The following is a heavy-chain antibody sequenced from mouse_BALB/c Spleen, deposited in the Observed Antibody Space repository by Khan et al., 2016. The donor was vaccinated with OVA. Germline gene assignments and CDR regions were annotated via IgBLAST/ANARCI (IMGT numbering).Heavy chain of an antibody. CDR2: ISSGGDYT. V-gene: IGHV5-6*01. D-gene: IGHD4-1*01. Sequence: EVELVESGGDLVKPGGSLKLSCAASGFSFSSYSMSWVRQTPDKRLEWVATISSGGDYTYYPDIVKGRFTISRDNAKNTLYLQMSSLKSEDTAMYYCARHVTGSFAYWGQGTLVTVSA. CDR1: GFSFSSYS. J-gene: IGHJ3*01. CDR3: ARHVTGSFAY.